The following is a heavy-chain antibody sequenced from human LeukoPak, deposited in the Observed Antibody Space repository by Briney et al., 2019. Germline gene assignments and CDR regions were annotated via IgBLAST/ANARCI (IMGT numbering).Heavy chain of an antibody. CDR1: GFTFSSYG. V-gene: IGHV3-33*06. D-gene: IGHD3-9*01. J-gene: IGHJ3*02. CDR3: AKLLYYDILTGYYRDAFDI. Sequence: PGRSLRLSCAASGFTFSSYGMHWVRQAPGKGLEWVAVIWYDGSNKYYADSVKGRFTISRDNSKNTLYLQMNSLRAEDTAVYYCAKLLYYDILTGYYRDAFDIWGQGTMVTVSS. CDR2: IWYDGSNK.